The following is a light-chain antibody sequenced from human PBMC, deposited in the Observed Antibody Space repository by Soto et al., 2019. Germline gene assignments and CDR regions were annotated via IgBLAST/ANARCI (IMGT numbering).Light chain of an antibody. J-gene: IGKJ5*01. CDR2: GAS. CDR3: QQYNNRS. V-gene: IGKV3-15*01. CDR1: QSVSSN. Sequence: EIVMTQSPATLSVSPGERATLSCRASQSVSSNLAWYQQKPGQAPRLLIYGASTRATGIPARFSGSGSGTEFTLTISSLQSEDFAVYYCQQYNNRSFGQGTRLEI.